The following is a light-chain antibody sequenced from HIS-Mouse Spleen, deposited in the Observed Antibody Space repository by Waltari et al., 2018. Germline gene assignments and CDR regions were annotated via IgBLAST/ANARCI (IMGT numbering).Light chain of an antibody. J-gene: IGLJ3*02. CDR1: SRDVGSYYL. CDR3: CSYAGSSTWV. CDR2: EGS. Sequence: HSALTQPASVSGSPGPSIPLSCTGTSRDVGSYYLLSWYQQHPGKATKLMIYEGSKRPSGVSNRFSGSKSGNTASLTISGLQAEDEADYYCCSYAGSSTWVFGGGTKLTVL. V-gene: IGLV2-23*01.